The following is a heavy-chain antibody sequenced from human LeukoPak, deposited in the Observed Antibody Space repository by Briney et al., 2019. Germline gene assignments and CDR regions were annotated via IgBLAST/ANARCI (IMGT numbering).Heavy chain of an antibody. D-gene: IGHD3-9*01. CDR2: IYYSGST. Sequence: GSLRLSCAASGFTFSNYWMSWVRQAPGKGLEWIGSIYYSGSTYYNPSLKSRVTISVDTSKNQFSLKLSSVTAADTAVYYCARHVTYYDILTGYYMMGAFDIWGQGTMVTVSS. CDR3: ARHVTYYDILTGYYMMGAFDI. J-gene: IGHJ3*02. V-gene: IGHV4-38-2*01. CDR1: GFTFSNYW.